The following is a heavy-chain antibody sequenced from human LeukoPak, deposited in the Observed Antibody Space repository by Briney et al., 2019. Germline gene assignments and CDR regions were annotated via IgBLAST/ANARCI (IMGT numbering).Heavy chain of an antibody. D-gene: IGHD6-13*01. J-gene: IGHJ6*03. V-gene: IGHV3-9*01. Sequence: GGSLRLSCAASGFTFDDYAMHWVRQAPGKGLEWVSGISWNSGSIGYADSVKGRFTISRDSAKNSLYLQMNSLRAEDTALYYCAKADSSSWYGGYYYYYYYMDVWGKGTTVTVSS. CDR3: AKADSSSWYGGYYYYYYYMDV. CDR2: ISWNSGSI. CDR1: GFTFDDYA.